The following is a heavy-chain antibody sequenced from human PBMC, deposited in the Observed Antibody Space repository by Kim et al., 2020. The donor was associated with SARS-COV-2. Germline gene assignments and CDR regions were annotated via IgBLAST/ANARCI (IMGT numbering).Heavy chain of an antibody. V-gene: IGHV3-66*02. Sequence: GGSLRLSFVASGFTVSNNYMSWVRQAPGKGLEWVSVIYSGGRTYYADSVKGRFTISRDRSKNTLYLQMNSLRTEDTAVYHCAKDPGYSSGVDFDPCGQGVLVTGSS. CDR3: AKDPGYSSGVDFDP. CDR2: IYSGGRT. J-gene: IGHJ5*02. CDR1: GFTVSNNY. D-gene: IGHD5-12*01.